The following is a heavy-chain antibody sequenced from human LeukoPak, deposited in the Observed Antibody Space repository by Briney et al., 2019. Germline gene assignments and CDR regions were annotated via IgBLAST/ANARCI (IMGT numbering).Heavy chain of an antibody. D-gene: IGHD5-12*01. CDR1: NDSINNYY. Sequence: SETLSLTCTVSNDSINNYYWSWIRQPPGKGLEWIGYIYYSGNTNYNPSLKSRVTISLDTSKNQFSLKLSSVTAADTAVYYCARKYNGYGGWIDYWAQGTLVTVSS. V-gene: IGHV4-59*01. CDR3: ARKYNGYGGWIDY. J-gene: IGHJ4*02. CDR2: IYYSGNT.